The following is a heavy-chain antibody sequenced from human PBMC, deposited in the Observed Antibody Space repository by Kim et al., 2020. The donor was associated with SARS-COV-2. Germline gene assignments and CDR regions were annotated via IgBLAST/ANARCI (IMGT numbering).Heavy chain of an antibody. D-gene: IGHD2-15*01. J-gene: IGHJ4*02. Sequence: SGPTLVNPTQTLTVTCTFSGFSLDTSAAGVGVAWVRQPPGKALEWLGLIYWDDDTRYIPSLKNRLTITKDTSRNQVVLRLTNTDPLDTGTYFCAHRWESGGYRDHWGQGILVTVSS. V-gene: IGHV2-5*02. CDR3: AHRWESGGYRDH. CDR1: GFSLDTSAAGVG. CDR2: IYWDDDT.